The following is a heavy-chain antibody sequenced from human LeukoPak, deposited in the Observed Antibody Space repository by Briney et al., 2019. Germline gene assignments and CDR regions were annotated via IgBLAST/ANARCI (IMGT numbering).Heavy chain of an antibody. J-gene: IGHJ3*01. CDR3: VRDFDGDFDAFDV. V-gene: IGHV3-9*01. D-gene: IGHD4-17*01. Sequence: TGGSLRLSCAVSGFIFYDFAMHWVRHVPGKGLEWVSGIGWNGDYIRYADSVKSRFTISRDNAKNSLNLQMTSLRREDTALYFCVRDFDGDFDAFDVWGQGTKVTVSS. CDR1: GFIFYDFA. CDR2: IGWNGDYI.